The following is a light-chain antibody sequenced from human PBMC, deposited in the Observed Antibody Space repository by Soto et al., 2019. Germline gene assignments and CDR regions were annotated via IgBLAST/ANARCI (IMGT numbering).Light chain of an antibody. CDR3: QQYNNWPQT. V-gene: IGKV3-15*01. CDR1: QSVATN. CDR2: GAS. Sequence: EAVLTQSPATLSVSPGERATLSCRASQSVATNLAWYQQRPGQAPRLLIYGASKRAVGLPARFSGSGSGTEFTLTITSLQSEDFAVYYCQQYNNWPQTFGQWTKVEIK. J-gene: IGKJ1*01.